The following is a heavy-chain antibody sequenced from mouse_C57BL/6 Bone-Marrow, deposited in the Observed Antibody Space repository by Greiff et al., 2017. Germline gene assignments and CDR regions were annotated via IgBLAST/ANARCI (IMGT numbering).Heavy chain of an antibody. CDR3: ARRIDWPYFDD. Sequence: QVQLQQPGAELVRPGTSAKLSCKASGYTFTSSWMHWVKQRPGQGLEWIGVIDPSDSYTNYNQKFKGKATLTVDTSSSPAYMQLSSLTSEDSAVYYCARRIDWPYFDDWGQGTTRTVSS. CDR1: GYTFTSSW. D-gene: IGHD4-1*01. V-gene: IGHV1-59*01. CDR2: IDPSDSYT. J-gene: IGHJ2*01.